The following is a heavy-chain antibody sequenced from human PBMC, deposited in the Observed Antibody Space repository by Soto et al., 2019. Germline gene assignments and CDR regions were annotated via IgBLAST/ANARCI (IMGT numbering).Heavy chain of an antibody. V-gene: IGHV3-23*01. J-gene: IGHJ4*02. D-gene: IGHD4-17*01. CDR3: AKDLWSTVINFDY. CDR1: GFSFSSYA. Sequence: PGGSLRLSCAASGFSFSSYAMSWVRQAPGKGLEWVSAISGSGGSTYYADSVKGRFTISRDNSKNTLYLQMNSLRAEDTAVYYCAKDLWSTVINFDYWGQGTLVTVSS. CDR2: ISGSGGST.